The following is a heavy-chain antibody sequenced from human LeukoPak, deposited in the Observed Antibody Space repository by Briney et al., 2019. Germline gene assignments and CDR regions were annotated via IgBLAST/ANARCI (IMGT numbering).Heavy chain of an antibody. Sequence: SGGSLRLSCAASGFTVSNNYMSWVRQAPGEGLEWVSVIYSGGSTYYADSVKGRFTISRDNSKNTLYLQMNSLRAEDTAVYYCARDLSGSYYEDAFDIWGQGTMVTVSS. CDR2: IYSGGST. CDR3: ARDLSGSYYEDAFDI. V-gene: IGHV3-66*01. CDR1: GFTVSNNY. J-gene: IGHJ3*02. D-gene: IGHD1-26*01.